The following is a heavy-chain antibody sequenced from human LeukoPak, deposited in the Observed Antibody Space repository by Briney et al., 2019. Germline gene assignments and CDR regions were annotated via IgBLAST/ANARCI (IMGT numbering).Heavy chain of an antibody. CDR2: ISGSGGST. D-gene: IGHD4-17*01. CDR3: ARNYGDYIDAFDI. CDR1: GFTFSSYA. Sequence: GGSLRLSCAASGFTFSSYAMSWVRQAPGKGLEWVSAISGSGGSTYYADSVKGRFTISRYNSKNTLYLQMNSLRAEDTAVYYCARNYGDYIDAFDIWGQGTMVTVSS. J-gene: IGHJ3*02. V-gene: IGHV3-23*01.